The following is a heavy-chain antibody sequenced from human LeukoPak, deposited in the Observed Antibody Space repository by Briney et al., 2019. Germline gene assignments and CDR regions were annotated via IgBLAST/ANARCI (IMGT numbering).Heavy chain of an antibody. V-gene: IGHV4-39*07. D-gene: IGHD6-13*01. Sequence: SETLSLTCTVSGGSISSSSYYWGWIRQPPGKGLEWIGSIYYSGSTYYNPSLKSRVTISVDTSKNQFSLKLSSVTAADTAVYYCARGVIAAAGSNWFDPWGQGTLVTVSS. CDR1: GGSISSSSYY. CDR2: IYYSGST. CDR3: ARGVIAAAGSNWFDP. J-gene: IGHJ5*02.